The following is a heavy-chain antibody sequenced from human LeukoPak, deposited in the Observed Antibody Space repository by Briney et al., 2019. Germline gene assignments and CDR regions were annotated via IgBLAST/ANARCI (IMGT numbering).Heavy chain of an antibody. CDR1: IYSFTGYY. Sequence: ASVKVSCKASIYSFTGYYMHWVRQAPGQGLEWMGWINPNSGGTNYAQKFQGRVTTTRDTSISTAYMELSRLRSDDTAVYYCARELAGYGDDDYFDYWGQGTLVTVSS. D-gene: IGHD4-17*01. CDR3: ARELAGYGDDDYFDY. CDR2: INPNSGGT. V-gene: IGHV1-2*02. J-gene: IGHJ4*02.